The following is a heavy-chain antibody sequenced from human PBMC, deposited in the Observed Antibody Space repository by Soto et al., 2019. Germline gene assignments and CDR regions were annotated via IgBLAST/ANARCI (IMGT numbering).Heavy chain of an antibody. CDR3: ARHGSY. V-gene: IGHV4-39*01. Sequence: SETLSLTCTVSGVSITTTSYYWGWIRQPPGKGLEWIGSVYFSGTTYYNPSLKSRVTISVDTSKNHFSLXLSSVTAADTAIYYCARHGSYWGQGXLVT. CDR2: VYFSGTT. J-gene: IGHJ4*02. CDR1: GVSITTTSYY.